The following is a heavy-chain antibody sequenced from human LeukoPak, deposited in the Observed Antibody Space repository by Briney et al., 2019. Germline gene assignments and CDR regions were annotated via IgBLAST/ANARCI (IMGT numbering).Heavy chain of an antibody. V-gene: IGHV1-8*03. CDR2: MNPNSGNT. CDR3: ARGGATTPPYYYYYMDV. J-gene: IGHJ6*03. CDR1: GYTFTSYD. Sequence: ASVKVSCKASGYTFTSYDINWVRPATGQGLEWKGWMNPNSGNTGYAQKFQGRVTITRNTSISTAYMELSSLRSEDTAVYYCARGGATTPPYYYYYMDVWGKGTTVTVSS. D-gene: IGHD2-15*01.